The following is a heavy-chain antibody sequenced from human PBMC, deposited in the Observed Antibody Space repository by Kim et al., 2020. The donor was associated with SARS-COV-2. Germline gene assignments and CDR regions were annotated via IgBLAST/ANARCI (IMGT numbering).Heavy chain of an antibody. D-gene: IGHD6-13*01. J-gene: IGHJ5*02. CDR1: GGSFSGYY. Sequence: SETLSLTCAVYGGSFSGYYWSWIRQPPGKGLEWIGEINHSGSTNYNPSLKSRVTISVDTSKNQFSLKLSSVTAADTAVYYCARGGYSRSWYGFHNWFDP. CDR2: INHSGST. V-gene: IGHV4-34*01. CDR3: ARGGYSRSWYGFHNWFDP.